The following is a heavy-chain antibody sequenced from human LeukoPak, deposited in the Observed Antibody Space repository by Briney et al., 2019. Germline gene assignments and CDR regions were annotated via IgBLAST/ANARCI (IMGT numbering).Heavy chain of an antibody. D-gene: IGHD2-21*02. CDR2: IYTSGST. CDR1: GGSISSYY. J-gene: IGHJ3*02. Sequence: PSETLSLTCTVSGGSISSYYWSWIRQPAGTGLEWIGRIYTSGSTNYNPSLKSRVTMSVDTSKNQFSLKLSSVTAADTALYYCARSPAYCGGDCPTGGAFDIWGQGTTVTVSS. CDR3: ARSPAYCGGDCPTGGAFDI. V-gene: IGHV4-4*07.